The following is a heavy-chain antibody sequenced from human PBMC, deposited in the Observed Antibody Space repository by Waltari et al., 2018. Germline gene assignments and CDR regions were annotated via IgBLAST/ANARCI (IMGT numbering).Heavy chain of an antibody. V-gene: IGHV4-31*03. D-gene: IGHD6-19*01. CDR2: VYYDGES. CDR1: VASLTTGGFY. Sequence: QVHLQESAPGLVKPSETLSLTCTVAVASLTTGGFYWGWVRQRPGKGLEWIGYVYYDGESFYSPSLTSRIVISLDKTKNQFSLNLGSVTAADTATYFCVRATAGAASPFDYWGKGTLVTVSS. J-gene: IGHJ4*02. CDR3: VRATAGAASPFDY.